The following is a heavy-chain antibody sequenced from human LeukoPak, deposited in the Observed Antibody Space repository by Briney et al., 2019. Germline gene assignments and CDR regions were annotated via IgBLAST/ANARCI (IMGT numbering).Heavy chain of an antibody. D-gene: IGHD2-21*01. J-gene: IGHJ5*02. Sequence: SETLSLTCTVSGGSIRSYYWSWIRQPPGKELEWIGYIYYSGSTNYNPSLKSRVTIAVDTSKNQFSLILNSVTAADTAVYYCARYSNAYAGARWFDHWGQGTLVTVSS. CDR1: GGSIRSYY. V-gene: IGHV4-59*13. CDR2: IYYSGST. CDR3: ARYSNAYAGARWFDH.